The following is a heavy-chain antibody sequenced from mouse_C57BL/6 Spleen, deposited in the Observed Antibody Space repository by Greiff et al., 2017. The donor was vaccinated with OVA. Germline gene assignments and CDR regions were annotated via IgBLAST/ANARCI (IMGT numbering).Heavy chain of an antibody. CDR3: ARDLTTVVANYAMDY. CDR2: IDPSDSYT. V-gene: IGHV1-69*01. D-gene: IGHD1-1*01. J-gene: IGHJ4*01. CDR1: GYTFTSYW. Sequence: QVQLQQSGAELVMPGASVKLSCKASGYTFTSYWMHWVKQRPGQGLEWIGEIDPSDSYTNYNQKFKGKSTLTVDKSSSTAYMQLSSLTSEDSAVYYCARDLTTVVANYAMDYWGQGTSVTVSS.